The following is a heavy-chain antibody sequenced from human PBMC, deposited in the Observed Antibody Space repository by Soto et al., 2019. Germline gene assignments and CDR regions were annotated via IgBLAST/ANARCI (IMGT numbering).Heavy chain of an antibody. CDR1: GYTFTTYW. J-gene: IGHJ4*02. V-gene: IGHV5-51*01. CDR3: ARRAGVMVPFDY. CDR2: TYPSDSDT. D-gene: IGHD3-16*01. Sequence: RGESLKPSCKTSGYTFTTYWVGWVRQRPGEGLEWMGITYPSDSDTRYSPSFQGHVMFSVDKSLETAYLEWSSLKTSDTAVYFCARRAGVMVPFDYWGKGTQVNFSS.